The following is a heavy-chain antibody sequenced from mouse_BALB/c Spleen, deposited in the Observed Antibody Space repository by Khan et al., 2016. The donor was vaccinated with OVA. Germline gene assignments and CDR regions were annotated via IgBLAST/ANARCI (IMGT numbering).Heavy chain of an antibody. J-gene: IGHJ4*01. CDR2: IWSDGST. V-gene: IGHV2-6*02. D-gene: IGHD2-3*01. Sequence: VQLKESGPGLVAPSQSLSITCTVSGFSLTSYGVHWVRQPPGKGLEWLVVIWSDGSTNYNSVLKSRLSISQDNSKSQVFLKMNSLQTDDTAIYYCARWFDGYSALYAMDYWGQGTSVTVSS. CDR3: ARWFDGYSALYAMDY. CDR1: GFSLTSYG.